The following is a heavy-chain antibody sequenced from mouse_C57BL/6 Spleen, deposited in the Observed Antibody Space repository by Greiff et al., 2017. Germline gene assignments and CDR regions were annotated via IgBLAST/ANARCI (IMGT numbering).Heavy chain of an antibody. CDR2: INPSNGGT. CDR3: ASSTVVYWYFDV. J-gene: IGHJ1*03. CDR1: GYTFTSYW. Sequence: QVQLKQPGTELVKPGASVKLSCKASGYTFTSYWMHWVKQRPGQGLEWIGNINPSNGGTNYNEKFKSKATLTVDKSSSTAYMQLSSLTSEDSAVYYCASSTVVYWYFDVWGTGTTVTVSS. V-gene: IGHV1-53*01. D-gene: IGHD1-1*01.